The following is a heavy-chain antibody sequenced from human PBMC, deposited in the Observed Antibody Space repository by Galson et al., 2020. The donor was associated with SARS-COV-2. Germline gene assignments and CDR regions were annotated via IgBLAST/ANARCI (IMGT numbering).Heavy chain of an antibody. V-gene: IGHV1-3*01. CDR1: GYTFTSYA. Sequence: ASVKVSCKASGYTFTSYAMHWVRQAPGQRLEWMGWINAGNGNTKYSQKFQGRVTITRDTSASTAYMELSSLRSEDTAVYYCARDLRPESAASGMDVWGQGTTVTVSS. J-gene: IGHJ6*02. CDR2: INAGNGNT. D-gene: IGHD2-2*01. CDR3: ARDLRPESAASGMDV.